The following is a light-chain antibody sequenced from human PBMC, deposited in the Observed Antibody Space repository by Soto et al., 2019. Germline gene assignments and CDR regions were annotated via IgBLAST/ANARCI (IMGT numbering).Light chain of an antibody. CDR3: QQRSNWLLT. V-gene: IGKV3-11*01. Sequence: EIVLTQSPATLSLSPGERATLSCRASQSISSYLAWYQQKPGQAPRLLIYDASNRATGIPARFSGSGSGTDFTLTISSLEPEDFAVYYCQQRSNWLLTFGGGTKXXXK. CDR2: DAS. CDR1: QSISSY. J-gene: IGKJ4*01.